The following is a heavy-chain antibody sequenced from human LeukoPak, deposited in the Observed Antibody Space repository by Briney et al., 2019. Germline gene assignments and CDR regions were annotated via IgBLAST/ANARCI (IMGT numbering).Heavy chain of an antibody. CDR3: ARRGSWYDY. J-gene: IGHJ4*02. D-gene: IGHD6-13*01. Sequence: KSSETLSLTCTVPGGSIRSDTYYWSWIRQPPGKGLEWIGSIYYSGSTYYNPSLKSRVTISVDTSKNQFSLKLSSVTAADTAVYYCARRGSWYDYWGQGTLVTVSS. V-gene: IGHV4-39*01. CDR1: GGSIRSDTYY. CDR2: IYYSGST.